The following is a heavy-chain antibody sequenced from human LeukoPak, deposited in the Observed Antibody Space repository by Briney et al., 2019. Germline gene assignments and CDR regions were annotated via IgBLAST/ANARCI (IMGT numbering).Heavy chain of an antibody. CDR2: IYYSGST. CDR3: ASSAAGFGSSSAFDY. D-gene: IGHD3-16*01. V-gene: IGHV4-31*03. J-gene: IGHJ4*02. CDR1: GGSISSGGYY. Sequence: TLSLTCTVSGGSISSGGYYWSWIRQHPGKGLEWIGYIYYSGSTYYNPSLKSRVTISVDTSKNQFSLKLSSVTAADTAVYYCASSAAGFGSSSAFDYWGQGTLVTVSS.